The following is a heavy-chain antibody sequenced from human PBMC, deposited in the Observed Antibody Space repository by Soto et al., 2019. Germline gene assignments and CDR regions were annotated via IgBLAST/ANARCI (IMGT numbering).Heavy chain of an antibody. V-gene: IGHV3-21*01. CDR1: GFSFSNYG. CDR3: ARSDCTSTSCYVVWFDP. Sequence: GGSLELSCAASGFSFSNYGMDWVRQAPGKGLEWVSYISSSSSYMSYADSVKGRFTISRDNAKNSVYLQMNSLRAEDTAVYYCARSDCTSTSCYVVWFDPWGQGTLVTVSS. CDR2: ISSSSSYM. J-gene: IGHJ5*02. D-gene: IGHD2-2*01.